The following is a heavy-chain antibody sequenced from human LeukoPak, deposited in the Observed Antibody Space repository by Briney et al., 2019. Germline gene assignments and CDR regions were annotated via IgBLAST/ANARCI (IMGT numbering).Heavy chain of an antibody. CDR3: ASGYNWNYILGH. CDR2: IYTSGST. CDR1: GGSITSGSYY. Sequence: PSRTLSLTCTVSGGSITSGSYYWSWIRQPAGKGLEWIGRIYTSGSTDYNPSLKSRVTISVDTSKNQFSLKLTSVTAADTAVYYCASGYNWNYILGHWGQGTLVTVSS. D-gene: IGHD1-7*01. V-gene: IGHV4-61*02. J-gene: IGHJ4*02.